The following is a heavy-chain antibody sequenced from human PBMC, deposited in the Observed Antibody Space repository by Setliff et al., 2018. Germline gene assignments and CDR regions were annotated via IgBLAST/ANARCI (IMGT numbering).Heavy chain of an antibody. CDR3: SRLVRYCTTTTCQSVPGAEV. Sequence: ASVKVSCKASGYTFSNYGITWVRQAPGQGLEWMGWISAYSGNTKYALTLQGRVTMTTDPSTTTAYLELRSLTSDDTAVYYCSRLVRYCTTTTCQSVPGAEVWGQGTLVTVSS. V-gene: IGHV1-18*04. CDR2: ISAYSGNT. CDR1: GYTFSNYG. D-gene: IGHD2-8*01. J-gene: IGHJ4*02.